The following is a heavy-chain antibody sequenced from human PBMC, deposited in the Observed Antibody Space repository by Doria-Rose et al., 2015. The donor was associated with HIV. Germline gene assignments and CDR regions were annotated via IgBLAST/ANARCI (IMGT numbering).Heavy chain of an antibody. J-gene: IGHJ4*02. V-gene: IGHV2-26*01. Sequence: SGPVLVKPTETLTLTCTVSGVSLSSPGMGVSWIRQPPGKALEWLANIFSDDERSYKTSLKSRLTISTGTSKSQVVLTMTDMIPVDTATHYCARIKSSRWYHKYYFDFWGQGTLVIVSA. CDR3: ARIKSSRWYHKYYFDF. CDR2: IFSDDER. D-gene: IGHD6-13*01. CDR1: GVSLSSPGMG.